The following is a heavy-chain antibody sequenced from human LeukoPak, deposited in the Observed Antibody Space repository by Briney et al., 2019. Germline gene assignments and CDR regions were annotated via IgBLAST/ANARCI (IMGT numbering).Heavy chain of an antibody. D-gene: IGHD3-22*01. Sequence: ASVKVSHKASRYSYTHYGIAWVRQAPGQGLEWLGWISGYNGDRNFAPKVQGRVTMTTDTSANIAYMELRSLRSEDTAVYYCATGDSSGYYPYYFDQWGQGTLVAVSS. CDR3: ATGDSSGYYPYYFDQ. J-gene: IGHJ4*02. CDR1: RYSYTHYG. CDR2: ISGYNGDR. V-gene: IGHV1-18*01.